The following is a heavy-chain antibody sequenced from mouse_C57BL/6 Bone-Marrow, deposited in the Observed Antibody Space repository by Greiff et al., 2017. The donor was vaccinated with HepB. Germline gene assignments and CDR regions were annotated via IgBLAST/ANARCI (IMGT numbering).Heavy chain of an antibody. CDR3: ARFVWLLAVDY. V-gene: IGHV1-81*01. D-gene: IGHD2-10*02. Sequence: QVHVKQSGAELARPGASVKLSCKASGYTFTSYGISWVKQSTGQGLEWIGEIYPSSGNTYYNEKFKGKATLTADKSSSTAYMELRSLTSEDSAVYFCARFVWLLAVDYWGQGTSVTVSS. CDR2: IYPSSGNT. J-gene: IGHJ4*01. CDR1: GYTFTSYG.